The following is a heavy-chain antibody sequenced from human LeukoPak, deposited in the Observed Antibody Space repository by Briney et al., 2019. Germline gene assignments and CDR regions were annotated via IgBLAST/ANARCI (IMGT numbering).Heavy chain of an antibody. V-gene: IGHV1-2*04. CDR1: GYTFTGYY. CDR3: AREGRGYCSSTSCYSAFGI. D-gene: IGHD2-2*02. J-gene: IGHJ3*02. Sequence: ASVKVSCKASGYTFTGYYMHWVRQAPGQGLEWMGWINPNSGGTNYAQKFQGWVTMTRDTSISTAYMELSRLRSDDTAVYYCAREGRGYCSSTSCYSAFGIWGQGTMVTVSS. CDR2: INPNSGGT.